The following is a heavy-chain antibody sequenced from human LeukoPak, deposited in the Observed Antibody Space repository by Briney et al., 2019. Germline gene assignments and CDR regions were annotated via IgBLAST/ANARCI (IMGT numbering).Heavy chain of an antibody. D-gene: IGHD2-2*01. Sequence: ASVKVSCKASGYSFTTYYIHWVRQAPGQGLEWMGVINPSGGSTSFAQKFQARLTMTRDTSTSTVYMELSGLSSEDTAVYYCAREIVVVPSAMGYDPWGQGTLVTVSS. CDR2: INPSGGST. CDR1: GYSFTTYY. V-gene: IGHV1-46*01. J-gene: IGHJ5*02. CDR3: AREIVVVPSAMGYDP.